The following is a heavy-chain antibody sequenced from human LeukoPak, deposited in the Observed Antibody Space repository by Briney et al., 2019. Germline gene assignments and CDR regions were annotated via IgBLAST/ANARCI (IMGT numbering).Heavy chain of an antibody. V-gene: IGHV1-18*01. CDR2: ISAYNLNT. Sequence: ASVKVSCKASGYTSNGYAITWVRQAPGQGLEWMGWISAYNLNTNYARNLQGRVTMTIDTSTTTAYMELRSLRFDDTAVCYCARVGNGASWPWEWFDPWGQGTLVTVSS. J-gene: IGHJ5*02. D-gene: IGHD2-8*01. CDR3: ARVGNGASWPWEWFDP. CDR1: GYTSNGYA.